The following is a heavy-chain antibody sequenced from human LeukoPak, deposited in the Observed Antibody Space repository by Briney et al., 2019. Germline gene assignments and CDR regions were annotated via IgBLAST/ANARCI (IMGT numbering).Heavy chain of an antibody. CDR3: ARGSPYGDYSTDLDC. J-gene: IGHJ4*02. Sequence: GASVKVSCKASGYTFTSYDINWVRQATGRGLEWMGWMNPNSGNTGYAQKFQGRVTITRNTSISTAYMELSSLRSEDTAVYYCARGSPYGDYSTDLDCWGQGTLVTVSS. D-gene: IGHD4-17*01. CDR2: MNPNSGNT. CDR1: GYTFTSYD. V-gene: IGHV1-8*03.